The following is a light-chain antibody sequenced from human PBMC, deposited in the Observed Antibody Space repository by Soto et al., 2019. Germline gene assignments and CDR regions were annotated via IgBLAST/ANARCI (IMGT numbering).Light chain of an antibody. CDR2: EDN. V-gene: IGLV6-57*03. CDR3: QSFDTNNYGV. Sequence: NFMLTQPHSVSESPGKTVTISCTRSSGNIASNYVQWYQQRLGSAPSTVIYEDNQRPSGVPDRFSGSIDSSSNSASLTISGLKTEDEADYYCQSFDTNNYGVFGGGTQLTVL. J-gene: IGLJ3*02. CDR1: SGNIASNY.